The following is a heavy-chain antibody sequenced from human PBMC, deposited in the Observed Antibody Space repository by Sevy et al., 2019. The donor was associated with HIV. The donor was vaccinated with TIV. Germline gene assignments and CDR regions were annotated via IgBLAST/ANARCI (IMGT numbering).Heavy chain of an antibody. D-gene: IGHD5-12*01. J-gene: IGHJ4*02. V-gene: IGHV3-30*18. CDR3: AKDVSDGYNYFLDF. CDR1: GFTFRSYG. CDR2: ISNAGGNQ. Sequence: GGSLRLSCAASGFTFRSYGMHWVRQAPGKGLEWVAVISNAGGNQYYADSVKGRFTISRDNSKNTVYLQMNSLRAEDTAVYYCAKDVSDGYNYFLDFWGQGALVTVSS.